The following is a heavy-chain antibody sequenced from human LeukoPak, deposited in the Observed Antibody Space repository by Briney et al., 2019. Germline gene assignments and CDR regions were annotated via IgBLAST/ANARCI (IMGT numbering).Heavy chain of an antibody. CDR3: AIDPCDGLCGGGYFDC. CDR1: GFTFSIYS. D-gene: IGHD5-24*01. V-gene: IGHV3-21*01. Sequence: PGGSLRLSCAAPGFTFSIYSMNWVRQAPGKGLEWVGSISNSSSYIYYADSVKGRFTISRDNAKNSLYLQMNSLRAEGTALYYGAIDPCDGLCGGGYFDCWGQGTLVSVRS. J-gene: IGHJ4*02. CDR2: ISNSSSYI.